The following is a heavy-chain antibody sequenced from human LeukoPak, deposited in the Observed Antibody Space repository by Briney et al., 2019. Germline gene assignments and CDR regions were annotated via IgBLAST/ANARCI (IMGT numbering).Heavy chain of an antibody. CDR1: GFSLSTSGVG. CDR3: AQKSTVTAPPLV. J-gene: IGHJ6*04. V-gene: IGHV2-5*01. CDR2: IYWNDDK. D-gene: IGHD4-17*01. Sequence: SGPTLVKPTQTLTLTCTFSGFSLSTSGVGVGWIRQPPGKALEWLALIYWNDDKRYSPSLKSRLTITKDTSKNQVVLTMTNMDPVDTATYYCAQKSTVTAPPLVWGKGTTVTISS.